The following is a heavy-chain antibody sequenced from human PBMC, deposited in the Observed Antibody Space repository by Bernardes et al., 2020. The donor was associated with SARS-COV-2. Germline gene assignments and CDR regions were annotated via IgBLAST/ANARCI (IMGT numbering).Heavy chain of an antibody. CDR2: IRSKPKGYAT. J-gene: IGHJ4*02. CDR1: GFNFSGSA. Sequence: GGSPRLSCAAAGFNFSGSAIQGVRQLSGRGLEWIGRIRSKPKGYATTYAASLKGRFVISRDDSRNTAYLQIHSLKVEDTAVYYCTGDYLYWDQGTLVSVSS. D-gene: IGHD4-17*01. V-gene: IGHV3-73*01. CDR3: TGDYLY.